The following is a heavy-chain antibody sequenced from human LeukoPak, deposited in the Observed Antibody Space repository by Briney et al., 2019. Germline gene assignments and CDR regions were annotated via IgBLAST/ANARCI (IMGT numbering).Heavy chain of an antibody. J-gene: IGHJ4*02. CDR3: ASHGGPGATFDY. D-gene: IGHD1-26*01. CDR2: IYYGGST. CDR1: GGSISSYY. Sequence: SETLSLTCTVSGGSISSYYWSWIRQPPGKGLEWIGYIYYGGSTNYNPSLKSRVTISVDTSKNQFSLKLSSVTAADTAVYYCASHGGPGATFDYWGQGTLVTVSS. V-gene: IGHV4-59*08.